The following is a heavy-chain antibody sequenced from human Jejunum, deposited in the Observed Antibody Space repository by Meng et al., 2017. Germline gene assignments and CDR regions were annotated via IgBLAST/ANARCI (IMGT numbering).Heavy chain of an antibody. CDR2: IYNGGNT. Sequence: QVQLQESGPVLVKPSGTLSLTCAVSGGYIKKENWWSWVRQSPERGLEWIGEIYNGGNTNYNPSLNRRVTMSVDESTNQMSLKLTSVTAADTAVYYCVRGEFAMLARFDFWGQGILVTVSS. CDR1: GGYIKKENW. J-gene: IGHJ4*02. D-gene: IGHD2-2*01. V-gene: IGHV4-4*02. CDR3: VRGEFAMLARFDF.